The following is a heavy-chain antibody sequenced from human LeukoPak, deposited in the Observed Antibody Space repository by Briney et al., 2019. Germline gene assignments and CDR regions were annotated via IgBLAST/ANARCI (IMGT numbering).Heavy chain of an antibody. Sequence: SETLSLTCAVYGGSFSGYYWSWIRHPPGKGLEWIGEINHSGSTNYNPSLKSRVTISVDTSKNQFSLKLSSVTAADTAVYYCARSRQYYDYVWGSYRYTSYFDYWGQGTLVTVSS. CDR3: ARSRQYYDYVWGSYRYTSYFDY. J-gene: IGHJ4*02. D-gene: IGHD3-16*02. CDR1: GGSFSGYY. V-gene: IGHV4-34*01. CDR2: INHSGST.